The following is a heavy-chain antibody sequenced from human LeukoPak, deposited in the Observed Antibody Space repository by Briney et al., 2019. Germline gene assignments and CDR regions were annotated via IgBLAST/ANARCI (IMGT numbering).Heavy chain of an antibody. J-gene: IGHJ6*02. CDR2: ISAYNGNT. V-gene: IGHV1-18*01. Sequence: ASVKVSCKASGYTFTSYGISWVRQAPGQGLEWTGWISAYNGNTNYAQKLQGRVTMTTDTSTSTAYMELRSLRSDDTAVYYCARDGGSSPDYYYGMDVWGQGTAVTVSS. D-gene: IGHD2-15*01. CDR3: ARDGGSSPDYYYGMDV. CDR1: GYTFTSYG.